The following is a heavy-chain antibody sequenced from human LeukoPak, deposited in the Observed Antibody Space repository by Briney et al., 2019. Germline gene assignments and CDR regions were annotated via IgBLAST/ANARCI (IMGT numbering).Heavy chain of an antibody. CDR3: ARDLDILTGSWYFDY. CDR1: GYTFTSYG. Sequence: ASVKVSCKASGYTFTSYGISWVRQAPGQGLEWMGWISAYNGNTNYAQKFQGRVTITRDTSASTAYMELSSLRSEDTAVYYCARDLDILTGSWYFDYWGQGTLVTVSS. J-gene: IGHJ4*02. D-gene: IGHD3-9*01. V-gene: IGHV1-18*01. CDR2: ISAYNGNT.